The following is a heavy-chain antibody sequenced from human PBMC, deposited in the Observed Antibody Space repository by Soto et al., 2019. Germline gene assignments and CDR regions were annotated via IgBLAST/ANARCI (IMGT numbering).Heavy chain of an antibody. V-gene: IGHV6-1*01. CDR2: TYYRSKWYN. CDR3: ARGVVVVITNYYGMDV. J-gene: IGHJ6*02. CDR1: GDSVSSNSAA. D-gene: IGHD3-22*01. Sequence: PSQTLSLTCAISGDSVSSNSAAWNWIRQSPSRGLEWLGRTYYRSKWYNDYAVSVKSRITINPDTSKNQFSLQLNPVTPEDTAVYYCARGVVVVITNYYGMDVWGQGTTVTVSS.